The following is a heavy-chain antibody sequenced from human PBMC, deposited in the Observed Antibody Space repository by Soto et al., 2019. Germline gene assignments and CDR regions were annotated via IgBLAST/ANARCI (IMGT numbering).Heavy chain of an antibody. Sequence: ASVNVSCKASGYTFTSYAMHWVRQAPGQRLEWMGWINAGNGNTKYSQKFQGRVTITRDTSASTAYMELSSLRSEDTAVYYCASFGGLGYYYGTDVWGQGTTVTVSS. J-gene: IGHJ6*02. CDR1: GYTFTSYA. CDR2: INAGNGNT. D-gene: IGHD7-27*01. V-gene: IGHV1-3*01. CDR3: ASFGGLGYYYGTDV.